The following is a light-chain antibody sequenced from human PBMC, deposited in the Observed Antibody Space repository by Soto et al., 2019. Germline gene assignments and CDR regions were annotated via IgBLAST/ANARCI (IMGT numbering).Light chain of an antibody. CDR2: DAS. J-gene: IGKJ1*01. CDR3: LQRNNWPPWT. CDR1: QSVGSF. V-gene: IGKV3-11*01. Sequence: EIVLTQSPATLALSPGERATLSCRASQSVGSFLAWYQQKPGQAPRLLIYDASNRAAGIPDRFSGSGSGTDFTLTISGLEPEDFALYYCLQRNNWPPWTFGQGTKVDIK.